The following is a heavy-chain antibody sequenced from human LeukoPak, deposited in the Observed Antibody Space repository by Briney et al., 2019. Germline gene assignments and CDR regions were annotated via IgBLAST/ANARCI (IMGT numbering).Heavy chain of an antibody. J-gene: IGHJ4*02. V-gene: IGHV3-33*06. CDR3: AKDHSSGWSLDY. Sequence: GGSLRLSCAASGFTFSSYGMHWVRQAPGKGLEWVAVIWYDGSNKYYADSVKGRFTISRDNSKNTLYLQMNSLRAEDTAVYDCAKDHSSGWSLDYWGQGTLVTVSS. CDR1: GFTFSSYG. D-gene: IGHD6-19*01. CDR2: IWYDGSNK.